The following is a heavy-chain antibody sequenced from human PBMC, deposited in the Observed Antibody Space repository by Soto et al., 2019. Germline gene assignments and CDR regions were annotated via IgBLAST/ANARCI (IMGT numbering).Heavy chain of an antibody. D-gene: IGHD2-21*01. CDR1: GFTFSDHY. V-gene: IGHV3-72*01. CDR2: SRNKANSFST. Sequence: PGGSLRLSCEVSGFTFSDHYMDWVRQAPGEGLEWVGRSRNKANSFSTAYAPSVKGRFTISRDDSKSSLYLQMNSLKTDDTAVYYCTRIAYNYGPGDYWGQGTLVTVSS. CDR3: TRIAYNYGPGDY. J-gene: IGHJ4*02.